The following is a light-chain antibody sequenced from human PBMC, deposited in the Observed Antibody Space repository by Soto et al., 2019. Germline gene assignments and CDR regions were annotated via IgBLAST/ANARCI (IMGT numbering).Light chain of an antibody. J-gene: IGKJ1*01. CDR2: DAS. V-gene: IGKV1-5*01. CDR3: QQYNGYSTWT. CDR1: QSISRW. Sequence: DIQMTQSPSTLSASVGDRVTITCRASQSISRWLAWYKQKPGKAPKVLIWDASSLQRGVPSRFSGSGSGTEFTLTISSLQPDDFATYYCQQYNGYSTWTFGQGTKVEIK.